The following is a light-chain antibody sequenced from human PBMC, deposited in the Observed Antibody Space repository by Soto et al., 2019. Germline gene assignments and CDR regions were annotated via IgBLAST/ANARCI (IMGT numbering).Light chain of an antibody. CDR3: SSYARGSTYV. CDR2: EVS. J-gene: IGLJ1*01. V-gene: IGLV2-8*01. CDR1: NSDVGTYNY. Sequence: QSALAQPPSASGSPGQSVTITCTGTNSDVGTYNYVSWYQHHPGKAPKFMIYEVSKRPLGVPDRFSGSKSGNTASLTVSGLQAEDEADYYCSSYARGSTYVFGTGTKLTVL.